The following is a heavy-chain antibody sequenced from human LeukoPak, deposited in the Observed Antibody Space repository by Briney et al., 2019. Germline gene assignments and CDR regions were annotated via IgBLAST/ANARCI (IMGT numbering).Heavy chain of an antibody. Sequence: SETLSLTCTVSRGSFSGYYWSWIRQPPGKGLECLGYSYYSGSTNYNPSLKSRVSISVDTSKNQFSLKLRSVTAADTAVYYCARAIKRRITLDLEFFYLDYWGQGTLVTVSS. CDR3: ARAIKRRITLDLEFFYLDY. D-gene: IGHD3-10*01. V-gene: IGHV4-59*01. CDR2: SYYSGST. CDR1: RGSFSGYY. J-gene: IGHJ4*02.